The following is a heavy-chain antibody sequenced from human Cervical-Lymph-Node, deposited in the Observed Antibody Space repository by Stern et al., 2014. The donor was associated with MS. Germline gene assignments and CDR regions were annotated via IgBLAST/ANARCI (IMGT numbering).Heavy chain of an antibody. CDR1: GYTFTSYW. J-gene: IGHJ4*02. CDR2: IFPGGFDI. V-gene: IGHV5-51*01. CDR3: ARQRYFDY. Sequence: EVQLLESGPEVKRPGESLKISCQASGYTFTSYWIGWVRQLPGKGLEWIAIIFPGGFDIKYSPSFQGQVTISADNSSSTAYLQWNNLKASDTAIYYCARQRYFDYWGQGTLVTVSS.